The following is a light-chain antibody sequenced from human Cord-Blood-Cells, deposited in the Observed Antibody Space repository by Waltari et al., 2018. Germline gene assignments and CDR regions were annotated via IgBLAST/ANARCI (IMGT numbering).Light chain of an antibody. CDR2: EVS. CDR1: SSDVGGYNY. Sequence: QSALTQPASVSGSPGQSITISCPGTSSDVGGYNYVSWYQQHPGKAPKLMIYEVSNRPSGVSNRFSGSKSGNMASLTISGLQAEDEADYYCSSYTSSSTLVFGGGTKLTVL. CDR3: SSYTSSSTLV. V-gene: IGLV2-14*01. J-gene: IGLJ2*01.